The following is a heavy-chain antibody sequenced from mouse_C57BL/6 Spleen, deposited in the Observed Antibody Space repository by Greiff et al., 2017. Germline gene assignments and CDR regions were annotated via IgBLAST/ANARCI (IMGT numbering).Heavy chain of an antibody. CDR1: GYTFTDYY. Sequence: VQLQQSGPELVKPGASVKISCKASGYTFTDYYMNWVKPSHGKSLEWIGDINPNNGGTSYNQKFKGKATLTVDKSSSTAYMELRSLTSEDSAVYYCARYAMDYWGQGTSVTVSS. CDR2: INPNNGGT. J-gene: IGHJ4*01. V-gene: IGHV1-26*01. CDR3: ARYAMDY.